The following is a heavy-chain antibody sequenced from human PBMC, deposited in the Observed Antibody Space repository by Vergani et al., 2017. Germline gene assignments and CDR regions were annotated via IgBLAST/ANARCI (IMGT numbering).Heavy chain of an antibody. CDR3: ARFGASSGYTYYFDY. J-gene: IGHJ4*02. CDR2: INHSGST. V-gene: IGHV4-34*01. CDR1: GGSFSGYY. Sequence: QVQLQQWGAGLLKPSETLSLTCAVYGGSFSGYYWSWIRQPPGKGVEWIGEINHSGSTNYNPSLKSRVTISVDTSKNQFSLKLSSVTAADTAVYYCARFGASSGYTYYFDYWGQGTLVTVSS. D-gene: IGHD3-22*01.